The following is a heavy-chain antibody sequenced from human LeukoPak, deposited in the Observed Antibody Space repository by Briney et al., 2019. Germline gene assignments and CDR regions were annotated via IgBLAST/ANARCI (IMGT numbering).Heavy chain of an antibody. CDR1: GFTFSSYA. D-gene: IGHD5-18*01. CDR3: ARDKDGYGLDY. V-gene: IGHV3-30*01. CDR2: VSYDGSNK. J-gene: IGHJ4*02. Sequence: GGSLRLSCAASGFTFSSYAVHWVRQAPGKGLEWVAAVSYDGSNKWYADSVKGRFTVSRDDSKNTLDLQMTSLRGEDTAVYYCARDKDGYGLDYWGQGTLVTVSS.